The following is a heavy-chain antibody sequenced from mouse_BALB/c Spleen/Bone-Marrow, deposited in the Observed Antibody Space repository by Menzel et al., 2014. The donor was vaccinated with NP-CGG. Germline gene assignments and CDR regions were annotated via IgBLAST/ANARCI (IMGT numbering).Heavy chain of an antibody. D-gene: IGHD2-10*02. CDR2: ISSGGSYI. CDR3: ARRYGNYGAMDY. Sequence: EVKLMESGGGLVKPGGSLKLSCAASGFTSSSYAMSWVCQTPEKGLEWVATISSGGSYIYYPDSVKGRFTISRDNAKNTLYLQMSSLRSEDTAMYYCARRYGNYGAMDYWGQGTSVTVSS. J-gene: IGHJ4*01. V-gene: IGHV5-9-1*01. CDR1: GFTSSSYA.